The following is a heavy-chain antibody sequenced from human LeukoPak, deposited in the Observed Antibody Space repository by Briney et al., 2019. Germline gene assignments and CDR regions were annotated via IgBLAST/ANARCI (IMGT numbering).Heavy chain of an antibody. J-gene: IGHJ4*02. Sequence: PGRSLRLSCAASGFTFDDYAMHWVRQAPGKGLEWVSGISWNSGSIGYADSVKGRFTISRDNAKNSLYLQMNSLRAEDTALYYCAKDFRSHSSGGFDYWGQGTLVTVSS. CDR2: ISWNSGSI. CDR1: GFTFDDYA. V-gene: IGHV3-9*01. CDR3: AKDFRSHSSGGFDY. D-gene: IGHD6-19*01.